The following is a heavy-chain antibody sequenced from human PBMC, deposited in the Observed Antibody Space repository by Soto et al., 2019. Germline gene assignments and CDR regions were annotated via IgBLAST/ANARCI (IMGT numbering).Heavy chain of an antibody. D-gene: IGHD3-22*01. Sequence: SGPTLVNPTQTLTLTCTFSGFSLRTSGMCVSWIRQPPGKALEWLALIDWDDNKYYSTSLKTRLTISKDTSKNQVVLTMTNMDPVDTATYYCAHRLGYYDSSGYNFDYWGQGTLVTVSS. CDR1: GFSLRTSGMC. V-gene: IGHV2-70*12. J-gene: IGHJ4*02. CDR3: AHRLGYYDSSGYNFDY. CDR2: IDWDDNK.